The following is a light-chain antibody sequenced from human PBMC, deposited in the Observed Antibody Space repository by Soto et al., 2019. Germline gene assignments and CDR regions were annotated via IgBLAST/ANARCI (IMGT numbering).Light chain of an antibody. Sequence: EIVLTQSPATLSLSPGERATLSCRASQSVSSYLAWYQQKPGQAPRLLIYDASNRATGIPARFSGGGSGTXXXXXXXSXEPEDFAVYYCQQRSNWPPTWTFGQGTKVEIK. J-gene: IGKJ1*01. CDR2: DAS. CDR3: QQRSNWPPTWT. V-gene: IGKV3-11*01. CDR1: QSVSSY.